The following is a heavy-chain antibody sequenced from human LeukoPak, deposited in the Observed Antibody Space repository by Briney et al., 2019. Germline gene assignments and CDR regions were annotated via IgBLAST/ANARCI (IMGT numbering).Heavy chain of an antibody. CDR3: ARAYCGGDCSSDDAFDI. CDR1: GFTFSSYS. Sequence: GGSLRLSCAASGFTFSSYSMSWIRQAPGKGLEWVSSISSSSSYIYYADSVKGRFTIYRDNAKNSLYLQMNSLRAEDTAVYYCARAYCGGDCSSDDAFDIWGQGTMVTVSS. J-gene: IGHJ3*02. CDR2: ISSSSSYI. V-gene: IGHV3-21*01. D-gene: IGHD2-21*01.